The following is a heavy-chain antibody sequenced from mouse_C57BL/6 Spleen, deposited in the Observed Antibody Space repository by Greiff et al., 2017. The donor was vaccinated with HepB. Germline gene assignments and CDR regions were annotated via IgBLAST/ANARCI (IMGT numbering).Heavy chain of an antibody. D-gene: IGHD1-1*01. J-gene: IGHJ2*01. CDR3: TRIFITTVVATRYFDY. CDR2: IDPETGGT. CDR1: GYTFTDYE. Sequence: QVQLQQSGAELVRPGASVTLSCKASGYTFTDYEMHWVKQTPVQGLEWIGAIDPETGGTAYNQKFKGKAILTADKSSSTAYMELRSLTSEDSAVYSCTRIFITTVVATRYFDYWGQGTTLTVSS. V-gene: IGHV1-15*01.